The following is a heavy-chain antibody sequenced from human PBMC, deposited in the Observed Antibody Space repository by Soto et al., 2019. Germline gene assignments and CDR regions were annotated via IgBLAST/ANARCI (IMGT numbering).Heavy chain of an antibody. CDR2: ISGSGGTT. D-gene: IGHD6-19*01. J-gene: IGHJ4*02. CDR1: GFTFSYYA. V-gene: IGHV3-23*01. CDR3: AKTPRQWLAYFDH. Sequence: EVQLLESGGGLVQPGGSLRLSCAASGFTFSYYAIACVRQAPGKGLEWVSGISGSGGTTYYADSVKGRFTISRDNSKDTLHLQMNSLRAEDTAVYYCAKTPRQWLAYFDHWGQLAIITVSS.